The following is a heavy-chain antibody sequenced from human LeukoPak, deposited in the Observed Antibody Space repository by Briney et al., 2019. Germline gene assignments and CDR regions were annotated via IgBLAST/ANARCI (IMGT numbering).Heavy chain of an antibody. CDR1: RFTFSSYW. D-gene: IGHD2-15*01. Sequence: GGSLRLSCEAARFTFSSYWMSWVRQAPGKGLEWVANINQDGREKNYVDSVKGRFTISRDNAENSLYLQMNSLTAEDTAVYHCARDAYCSGGSCYVYWGQGTLVTVSS. CDR3: ARDAYCSGGSCYVY. CDR2: INQDGREK. V-gene: IGHV3-7*01. J-gene: IGHJ4*02.